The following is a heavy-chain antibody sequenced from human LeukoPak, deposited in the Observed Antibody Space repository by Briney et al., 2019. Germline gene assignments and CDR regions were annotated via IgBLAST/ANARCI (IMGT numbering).Heavy chain of an antibody. Sequence: GGSLRLSCVASGFTFSAYWMTWVRQPPGKGLEWVANIRQDSSESYYVDSVKGRFTISRDNAKNTVYLQMSSLRAEDTAVYYCAREGVFCVRNCISNSGARFDPWGQGTLVTVSS. J-gene: IGHJ5*02. CDR2: IRQDSSES. D-gene: IGHD2-2*01. CDR3: AREGVFCVRNCISNSGARFDP. CDR1: GFTFSAYW. V-gene: IGHV3-7*01.